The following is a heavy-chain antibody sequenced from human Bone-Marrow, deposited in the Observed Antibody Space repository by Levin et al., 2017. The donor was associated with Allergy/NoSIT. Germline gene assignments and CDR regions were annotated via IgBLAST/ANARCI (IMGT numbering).Heavy chain of an antibody. CDR2: IKSETAGGTT. Sequence: ESLKISCAASGFSFKNAWMNWVRQAPGKGLEWVGRIKSETAGGTTVYPAPVKGRFTISRDDSENIVFLQMNSLKSEDTAVYYCTADMAYFDSSGPDYWGQGTLVTVTS. D-gene: IGHD3-22*01. V-gene: IGHV3-15*07. J-gene: IGHJ4*02. CDR1: GFSFKNAW. CDR3: TADMAYFDSSGPDY.